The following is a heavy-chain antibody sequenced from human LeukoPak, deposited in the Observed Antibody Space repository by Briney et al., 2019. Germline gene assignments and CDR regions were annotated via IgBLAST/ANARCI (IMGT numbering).Heavy chain of an antibody. CDR3: ARQTQVVVAATRSFDYYYYMDV. Sequence: ASVKVSCKASGYTFTSYDINWVRQATGPGLEWMGWMNPNSGNTGYAQKFQGRVTMTRNTSISTAYMELSSLRSEDTAVYYCARQTQVVVAATRSFDYYYYMDVWGKGTTVTVSS. D-gene: IGHD2-15*01. CDR2: MNPNSGNT. CDR1: GYTFTSYD. V-gene: IGHV1-8*01. J-gene: IGHJ6*03.